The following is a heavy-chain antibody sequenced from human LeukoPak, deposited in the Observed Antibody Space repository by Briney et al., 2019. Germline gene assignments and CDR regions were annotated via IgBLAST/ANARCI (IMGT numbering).Heavy chain of an antibody. CDR2: INTDGSST. J-gene: IGHJ5*02. CDR1: GFTFSSYW. D-gene: IGHD4-17*01. Sequence: RGSLRLSCAASGFTFSSYWMHWVRQTPGKGLVWVSRINTDGSSTTYADSVKGRFTISRDNAKNTLYLQMNSLRAEDTAVYYCARGVNGDSRFDPWGQGTLVTVSS. V-gene: IGHV3-74*01. CDR3: ARGVNGDSRFDP.